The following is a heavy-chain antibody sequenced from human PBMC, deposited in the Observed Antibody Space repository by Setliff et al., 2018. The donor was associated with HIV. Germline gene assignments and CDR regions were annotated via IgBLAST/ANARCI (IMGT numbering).Heavy chain of an antibody. CDR3: ARHKDSDYVWGSYRPDGFDI. CDR2: IYRSGST. Sequence: PSETLSLTCTVSGGSSSSSSFYWGWIRQPPGKGLEWIGNIYRSGSTYYNPSLRSRVTISVDTSKNQSYLNLNSVTDADTALYYCARHKDSDYVWGSYRPDGFDIWGQGTTVTVSS. CDR1: GGSSSSSSFY. J-gene: IGHJ3*02. D-gene: IGHD3-16*02. V-gene: IGHV4-39*01.